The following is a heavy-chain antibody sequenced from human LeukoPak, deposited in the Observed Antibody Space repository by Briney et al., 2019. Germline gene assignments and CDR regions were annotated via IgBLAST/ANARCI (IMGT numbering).Heavy chain of an antibody. V-gene: IGHV1-8*01. J-gene: IGHJ6*02. CDR2: MNPNSGNT. CDR3: ARGLAVAGYYYCGMDV. D-gene: IGHD6-19*01. CDR1: GYTFTSYD. Sequence: ASVKVSCKASGYTFTSYDINWVRQATGQGLEWMGWMNPNSGNTGYAQKFQGRVTMTRNTSISTAYMELSSLRSEDTAVYYCARGLAVAGYYYCGMDVWGQGTTVTVSS.